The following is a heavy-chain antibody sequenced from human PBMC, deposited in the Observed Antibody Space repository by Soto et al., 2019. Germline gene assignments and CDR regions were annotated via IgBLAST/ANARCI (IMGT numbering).Heavy chain of an antibody. D-gene: IGHD3-10*01. V-gene: IGHV3-23*01. CDR2: ISGSGGST. Sequence: GGSLRLSCAASGFTFSSYAMSWVRQAPGKGLEWVSAISGSGGSTYYADSVKGRFTISRDNSKNTLYLQMNSLRAEDTAVYYCAKDPRGYGSGSYTWFDPWGQGTLVTVSS. CDR3: AKDPRGYGSGSYTWFDP. J-gene: IGHJ5*02. CDR1: GFTFSSYA.